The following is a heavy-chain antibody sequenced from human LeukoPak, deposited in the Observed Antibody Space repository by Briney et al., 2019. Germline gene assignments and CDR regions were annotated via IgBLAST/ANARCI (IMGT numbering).Heavy chain of an antibody. CDR1: GYTFTGYY. CDR2: INPNTGGT. CDR3: ARVRDGNTVDFDY. Sequence: ASVKVSCKASGYTFTGYYMHWVRQAPGQGPEWMGYINPNTGGTKYAQIFQDRVTMTRDTSISTAYMELSRLRSDDTAVYYCARVRDGNTVDFDYWGQGTLVTVSS. V-gene: IGHV1-2*02. J-gene: IGHJ4*02. D-gene: IGHD4-23*01.